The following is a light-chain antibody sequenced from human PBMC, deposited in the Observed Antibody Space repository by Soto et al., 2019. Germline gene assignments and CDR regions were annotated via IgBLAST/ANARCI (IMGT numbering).Light chain of an antibody. CDR1: QSISSW. CDR2: DAS. CDR3: QQYNTFWT. J-gene: IGKJ1*01. V-gene: IGKV1-5*01. Sequence: DIQMTQSPSTLSASVGDRVTITFRASQSISSWLAWYQQKPGKAPKLLIYDASSLESGVPSRFSGSGSGTEFTLTISSLQPDDFGTYYCQQYNTFWTFGQGTKVDIK.